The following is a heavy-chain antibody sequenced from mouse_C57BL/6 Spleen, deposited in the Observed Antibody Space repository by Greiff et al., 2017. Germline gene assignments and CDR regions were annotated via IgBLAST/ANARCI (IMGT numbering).Heavy chain of an antibody. CDR1: GYAFSSSW. CDR2: IYPGDGDT. CDR3: APYGNYDPWFAY. J-gene: IGHJ3*01. V-gene: IGHV1-82*01. D-gene: IGHD2-1*01. Sequence: QVQLQQSGPELVKPGASVKISCKASGYAFSSSWMNWVKQRPGKGLEWIGRIYPGDGDTNYNGKFTGKATLTAVKSSSTAYMQLSSLTSEDSAVYFCAPYGNYDPWFAYWGQGTLVTVSA.